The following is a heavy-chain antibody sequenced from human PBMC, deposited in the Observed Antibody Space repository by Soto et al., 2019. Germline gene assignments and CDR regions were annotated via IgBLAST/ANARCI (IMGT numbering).Heavy chain of an antibody. J-gene: IGHJ4*02. CDR2: IKPDGSEE. D-gene: IGHD3-3*01. V-gene: IGHV3-7*01. Sequence: SLRLSCAASGFSFSNYWMTWVRQAPERGLEWLANIKPDGSEEYYLDSVKGRFTISRDNAKNSLYLQVNNLRAEDTAVYYCARDDGSRSTDYWGQGTLVTAPQ. CDR1: GFSFSNYW. CDR3: ARDDGSRSTDY.